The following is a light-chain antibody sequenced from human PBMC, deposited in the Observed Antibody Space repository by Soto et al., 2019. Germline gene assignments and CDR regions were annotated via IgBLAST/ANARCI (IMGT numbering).Light chain of an antibody. CDR1: QSVLYSSNNKNY. J-gene: IGKJ4*01. V-gene: IGKV4-1*01. Sequence: DIVMTQSPDSLAVSLGERATINCKSTQSVLYSSNNKNYLAWYKQKPGQPPKLLISWASTRESGVPDRFSGSGSGTDFTLTISSLQAEDVAVYYCQQYHSTPLTFGGGTKVGIK. CDR2: WAS. CDR3: QQYHSTPLT.